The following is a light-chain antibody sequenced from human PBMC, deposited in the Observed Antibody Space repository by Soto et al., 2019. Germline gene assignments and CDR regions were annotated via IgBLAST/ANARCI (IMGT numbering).Light chain of an antibody. J-gene: IGLJ1*01. CDR3: CSYRGGSAPYV. CDR2: EVN. V-gene: IGLV2-14*01. Sequence: QSALTQPASVSGSPGQSITISCPGTTSDIGAYKYVSWYQQHPGKAPKLMIYEVNNRPSGVSNRFSGSKSDNTASLTISGLQAEDEADYYCCSYRGGSAPYVFGTGTKLTVL. CDR1: TSDIGAYKY.